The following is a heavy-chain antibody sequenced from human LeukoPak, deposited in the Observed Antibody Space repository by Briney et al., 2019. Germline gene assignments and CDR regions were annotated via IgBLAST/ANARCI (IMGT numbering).Heavy chain of an antibody. J-gene: IGHJ4*02. Sequence: ASVKVSCKASRGTFNHFGINWVRQAPGQGLEWMGRIIPVLDSAKYAPKIQDRVTITAGKSTSTAYMELNSLRSEDTAVYFCARDSGRPPTSFDYWGQGTLVTVSS. CDR3: ARDSGRPPTSFDY. CDR1: RGTFNHFG. D-gene: IGHD1-1*01. V-gene: IGHV1-69*04. CDR2: IIPVLDSA.